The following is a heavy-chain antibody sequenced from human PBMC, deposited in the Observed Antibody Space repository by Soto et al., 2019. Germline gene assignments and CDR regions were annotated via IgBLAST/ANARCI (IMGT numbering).Heavy chain of an antibody. D-gene: IGHD4-4*01. J-gene: IGHJ3*02. CDR3: ARGGANDYKKLVDAFDI. V-gene: IGHV1-18*01. CDR2: ISAYNGNT. Sequence: ASVKVSCKASGYTFTSYGISWVRQAPGQGLEWMGWISAYNGNTNYAQKLQGRVTMTTDTSTSTAYMELRSLRSDDTAVYYCARGGANDYKKLVDAFDIWGQGTMVTVSS. CDR1: GYTFTSYG.